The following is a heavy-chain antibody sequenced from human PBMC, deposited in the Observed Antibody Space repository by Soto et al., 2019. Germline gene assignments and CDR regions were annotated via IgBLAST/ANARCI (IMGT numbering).Heavy chain of an antibody. CDR1: GGSISSGGYS. CDR3: ARALRGYSYGYFYYYGMDV. D-gene: IGHD5-18*01. CDR2: IYHSGST. J-gene: IGHJ6*02. Sequence: QLQLQESGSGLVKPSQTLSLTCAVSGGSISSGGYSWSWIRQPPGKGLEWIGYIYHSGSTCYNPSLKSRVTISVDRSKNQFSLKLSSVTAADMAVYYCARALRGYSYGYFYYYGMDVWGQGTTVTVSS. V-gene: IGHV4-30-2*01.